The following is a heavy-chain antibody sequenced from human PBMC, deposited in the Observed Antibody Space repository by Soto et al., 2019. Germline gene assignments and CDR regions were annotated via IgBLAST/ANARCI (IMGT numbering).Heavy chain of an antibody. D-gene: IGHD5-12*01. CDR3: AKVAYSGYDMPRYYYYGMDV. Sequence: TGGSLRLSCAASGFTFDDYTMHWVRQAPGKGLEWVSLISWDGGSTYYADSVKGRFTISRDNSKNSLYLQMNSLRTEDTALYYCAKVAYSGYDMPRYYYYGMDVWGQGTTVTVSS. CDR1: GFTFDDYT. V-gene: IGHV3-43*01. CDR2: ISWDGGST. J-gene: IGHJ6*02.